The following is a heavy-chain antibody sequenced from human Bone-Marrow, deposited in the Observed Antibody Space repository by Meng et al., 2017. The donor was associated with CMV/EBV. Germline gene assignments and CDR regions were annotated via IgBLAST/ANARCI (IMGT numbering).Heavy chain of an antibody. CDR2: LFHSGDT. J-gene: IGHJ4*02. Sequence: SGPLSLTCTVSGGSISSSSYYWGWIRQPPGKGLEWIGSLFHSGDTYSNPSLRSRVAISLDTSKNQFSLRLNSVTATDTAVYYCARHLRGYSWPKSDWGQGTLVTVSS. CDR3: ARHLRGYSWPKSD. V-gene: IGHV4-39*01. CDR1: GGSISSSSYY. D-gene: IGHD1-26*01.